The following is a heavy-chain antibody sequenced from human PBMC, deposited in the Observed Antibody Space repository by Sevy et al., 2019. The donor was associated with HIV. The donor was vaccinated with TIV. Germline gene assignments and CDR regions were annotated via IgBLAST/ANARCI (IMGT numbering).Heavy chain of an antibody. J-gene: IGHJ4*02. D-gene: IGHD3-9*01. CDR3: AHRRSRGITITEFDY. CDR2: VFWDDDT. Sequence: SGPTLVKPTETLTLTCSFSGFSFSARDSGVGVGWIRQLPGKPLEWLALVFWDDDTRYNPSLSSRLTITKDISKDQVVLTMASLDLEDTGTYYCAHRRSRGITITEFDYWGQGTLVTVSS. V-gene: IGHV2-5*02. CDR1: GFSFSARDSGVG.